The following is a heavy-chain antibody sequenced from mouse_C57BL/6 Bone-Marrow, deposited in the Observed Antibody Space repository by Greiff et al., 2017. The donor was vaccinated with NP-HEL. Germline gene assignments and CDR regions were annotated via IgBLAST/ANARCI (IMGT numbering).Heavy chain of an antibody. CDR2: IWIGGGT. CDR3: ARNRYYAMDY. J-gene: IGHJ4*01. Sequence: VQLVESGPGLVAPSQSLSITCTVSGFSLTSYAISWVRQPPGKGLEWLGVIWIGGGTNYNSALKSRLSISKDNSKSQVFLKMNSLQTDDTARYYCARNRYYAMDYWGQGTSVTVSS. CDR1: GFSLTSYA. V-gene: IGHV2-9-1*01.